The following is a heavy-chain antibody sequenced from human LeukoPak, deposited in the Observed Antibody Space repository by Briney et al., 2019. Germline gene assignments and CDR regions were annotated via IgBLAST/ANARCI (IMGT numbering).Heavy chain of an antibody. CDR1: GFTFSSYA. V-gene: IGHV3-23*01. J-gene: IGHJ4*02. CDR2: ISGNGGTT. D-gene: IGHD5-24*01. Sequence: GGSLRLSCAASGFTFSSYAMSWVRQAPGKGLEWVSAISGNGGTTYYADSVKGRFTISRDNSKNTLYLQMNSLRAEDTAVYYCAKDGDGYNFNYFDYWGQGTLVTVSS. CDR3: AKDGDGYNFNYFDY.